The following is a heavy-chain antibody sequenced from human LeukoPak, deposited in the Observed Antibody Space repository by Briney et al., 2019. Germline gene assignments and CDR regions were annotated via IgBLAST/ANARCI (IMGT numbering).Heavy chain of an antibody. J-gene: IGHJ2*01. Sequence: PSETLTLTCTVSGGSISSYYWSWIRQPPGKGLEWIGYIYYSGSTNYNPSLKSRVTISVDTSKNQFSLKLSSVTAADTAVYYCASSNSFHPYWYFDLWGRGTLVTVSS. CDR2: IYYSGST. CDR3: ASSNSFHPYWYFDL. V-gene: IGHV4-59*01. CDR1: GGSISSYY. D-gene: IGHD4-23*01.